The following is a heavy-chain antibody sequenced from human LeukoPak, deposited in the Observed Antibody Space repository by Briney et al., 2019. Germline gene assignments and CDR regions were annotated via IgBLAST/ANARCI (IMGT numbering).Heavy chain of an antibody. J-gene: IGHJ4*02. D-gene: IGHD3-22*01. V-gene: IGHV1-2*02. CDR2: INPNSGGT. CDR3: AREYRYYYDSSGFYFDY. Sequence: ASVKVSCKASGYTFTGYYMHWVRQAPGQGLEWMGWINPNSGGTNYAQKLQGRVTMTTDTSTSTAYMELRSLRSDDTAVYYCAREYRYYYDSSGFYFDYWGQGTLVTVSS. CDR1: GYTFTGYY.